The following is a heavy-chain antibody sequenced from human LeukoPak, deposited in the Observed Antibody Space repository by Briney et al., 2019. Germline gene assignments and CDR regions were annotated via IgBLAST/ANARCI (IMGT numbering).Heavy chain of an antibody. Sequence: GGSLRLSCAASAFTFSSYTMNWVRQAPGKGLEWVSAISGSGGSTYYADSVKGRFTISRDNSKNTLYLQMNSLRAEDTAVYYCAKGGRWLQFGYWGQGTLVTVSS. CDR3: AKGGRWLQFGY. CDR2: ISGSGGST. J-gene: IGHJ4*02. CDR1: AFTFSSYT. V-gene: IGHV3-23*01. D-gene: IGHD5-24*01.